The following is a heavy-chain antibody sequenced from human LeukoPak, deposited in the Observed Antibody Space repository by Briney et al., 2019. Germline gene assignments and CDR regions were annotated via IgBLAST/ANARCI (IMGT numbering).Heavy chain of an antibody. D-gene: IGHD3-22*01. CDR3: ARDELIVFFDY. Sequence: TSETLSLTCAVYGGSFSGYYWSWVRQAPGKGLEWVANIKQDGSEKYYVDSVKGRFTISRDNAKNSLYLQMNSLRAEDTAVYYCARDELIVFFDYWGQGTLVTVSS. CDR2: IKQDGSEK. CDR1: GGSFSGYY. V-gene: IGHV3-7*01. J-gene: IGHJ4*02.